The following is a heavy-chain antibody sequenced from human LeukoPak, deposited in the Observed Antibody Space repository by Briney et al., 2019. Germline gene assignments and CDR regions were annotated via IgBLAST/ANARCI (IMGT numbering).Heavy chain of an antibody. CDR1: GFTFSSYG. Sequence: GRSLRLSCAASGFTFSSYGMHWVRQAPGKGLEWVAVISYDGSNKCYADSVKGRFTISRDNSKNTLYLQMNSLRAEDTAVYYCAKAGGGDSSGLDAFDIWGQGTMVTVSS. CDR2: ISYDGSNK. D-gene: IGHD3-22*01. CDR3: AKAGGGDSSGLDAFDI. V-gene: IGHV3-30*18. J-gene: IGHJ3*02.